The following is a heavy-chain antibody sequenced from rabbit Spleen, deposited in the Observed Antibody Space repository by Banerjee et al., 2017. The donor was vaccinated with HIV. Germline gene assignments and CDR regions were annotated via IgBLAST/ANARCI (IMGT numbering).Heavy chain of an antibody. V-gene: IGHV1S40*01. J-gene: IGHJ4*01. CDR2: IDAGGSGFT. CDR3: ARDLAGYVGFGYISYLDL. D-gene: IGHD4-2*01. Sequence: QSLEESGGDLVKPGASLTLTCIASGVSFSGNSYMCWVRQAPGKGLEWIACIDAGGSGFTYFASWAKGRFTISKTSSTTVTLQMTSLTAADTATYFCARDLAGYVGFGYISYLDLWGPGTLVTVS. CDR1: GVSFSGNSY.